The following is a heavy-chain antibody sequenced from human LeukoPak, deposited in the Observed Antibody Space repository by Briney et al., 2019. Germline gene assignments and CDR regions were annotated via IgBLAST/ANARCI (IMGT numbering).Heavy chain of an antibody. CDR3: AREPYGGGFFDY. J-gene: IGHJ4*02. Sequence: GASVKVSCKASGGTFSSYAISWVRQAPGQGLEWMGRIIPILGIANYAQKFQGRVTITADKSTSTAYMELSSPRSEDTAVYYCAREPYGGGFFDYWGQGTLVTVSS. D-gene: IGHD4-17*01. CDR1: GGTFSSYA. CDR2: IIPILGIA. V-gene: IGHV1-69*04.